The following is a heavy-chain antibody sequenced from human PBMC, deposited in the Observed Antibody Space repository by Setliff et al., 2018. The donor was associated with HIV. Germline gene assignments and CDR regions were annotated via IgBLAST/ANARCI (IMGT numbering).Heavy chain of an antibody. CDR1: GYDFATYW. CDR2: MYPGESDI. Sequence: LGESLKISCQVSGYDFATYWIGWVRQLPGKGLEWMGIMYPGESDIRYNPSFEGQVTISADKSTGTAYLQWSSLKVSDSGIYYCARQGPNSSHLHFFYYYAMDVWSQGTTVTVSS. J-gene: IGHJ6*02. V-gene: IGHV5-51*01. CDR3: ARQGPNSSHLHFFYYYAMDV.